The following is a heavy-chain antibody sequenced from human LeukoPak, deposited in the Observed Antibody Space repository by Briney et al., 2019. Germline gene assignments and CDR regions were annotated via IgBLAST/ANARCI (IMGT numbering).Heavy chain of an antibody. V-gene: IGHV1-2*02. CDR1: GYTFIGYY. CDR2: IYPNSGAT. CDR3: AREGESSADAFDI. Sequence: ASVKISCKASGYTFIGYYMHWVRQAPGQGLEWIGWIYPNSGATNYAQKFQGRVTMTRDMSINTAYMELSRLRSDETAVYYCAREGESSADAFDIWGQGTKVTVSS. D-gene: IGHD3-22*01. J-gene: IGHJ3*02.